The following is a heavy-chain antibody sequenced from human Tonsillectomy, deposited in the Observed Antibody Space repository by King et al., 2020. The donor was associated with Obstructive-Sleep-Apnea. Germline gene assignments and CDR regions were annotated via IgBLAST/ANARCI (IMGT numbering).Heavy chain of an antibody. CDR2: ILYDGSNK. V-gene: IGHV3-30*04. CDR3: ARGPVYSSSEGEYYCDT. CDR1: GFAFDTYA. D-gene: IGHD6-13*01. Sequence: VQLVESGGGVVQPGASLRLSCAASGFAFDTYAMHWVRQAPGKGLEWVAAILYDGSNKYYADSVKGRFTISRDNSENTLFLQMNSLRAEDTGVYYCARGPVYSSSEGEYYCDTWGQGTLVSVSS. J-gene: IGHJ4*02.